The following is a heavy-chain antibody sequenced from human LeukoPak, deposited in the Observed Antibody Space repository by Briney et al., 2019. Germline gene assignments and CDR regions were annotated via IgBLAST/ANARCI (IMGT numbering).Heavy chain of an antibody. CDR2: INPSGGST. J-gene: IGHJ4*02. CDR3: ATNLAAAGQQFDY. V-gene: IGHV1-46*01. D-gene: IGHD6-13*01. Sequence: ASVKVSRKASGYTFTSYYMHWVRQAPGQGLEWTGIINPSGGSTSYAQKFQGRVTMTRDTSTSTVYMELSSLRSEDTAVYYCATNLAAAGQQFDYWGQGTLVTVSS. CDR1: GYTFTSYY.